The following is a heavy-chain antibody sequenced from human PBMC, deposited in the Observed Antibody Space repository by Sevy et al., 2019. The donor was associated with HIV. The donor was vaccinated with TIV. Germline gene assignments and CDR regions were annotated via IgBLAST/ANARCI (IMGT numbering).Heavy chain of an antibody. CDR1: GFTFSTYT. J-gene: IGHJ3*02. Sequence: GGSLRLSCAASGFTFSTYTMNWVRQAPGKGLEWLSSISFSSNYIYYSDSVKGRFTISRDNAKKSLFLQMNSLRAEDTAVYYCARPYGSGSWEAFDIWGHGTMVTVSS. CDR3: ARPYGSGSWEAFDI. CDR2: ISFSSNYI. V-gene: IGHV3-21*01. D-gene: IGHD3-10*01.